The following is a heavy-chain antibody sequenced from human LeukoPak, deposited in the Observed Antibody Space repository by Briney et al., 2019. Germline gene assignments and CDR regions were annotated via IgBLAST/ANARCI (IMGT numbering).Heavy chain of an antibody. CDR1: GGSVSSGSYY. J-gene: IGHJ5*02. D-gene: IGHD3-9*01. CDR2: IYYSGST. Sequence: SETLSLTCTVSGGSVSSGSYYWSWIRQPPGKGLEWIGYIYYSGSTYYNPSLKSRVTISVDTSKNQFSLKLSSVTAADTAVYYCSRAQTYYDILTGYYNNWFDPWGQGTLVTVSS. CDR3: SRAQTYYDILTGYYNNWFDP. V-gene: IGHV4-31*03.